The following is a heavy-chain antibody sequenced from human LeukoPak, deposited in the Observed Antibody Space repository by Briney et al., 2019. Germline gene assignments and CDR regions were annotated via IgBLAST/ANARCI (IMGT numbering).Heavy chain of an antibody. D-gene: IGHD2-15*01. CDR1: GFTVSSIH. CDR3: ARVPGFYRSGGSCYSCYYYYGMDV. J-gene: IGHJ6*02. V-gene: IGHV3-21*01. CDR2: ISSSSSYI. Sequence: GGSLRLSCAASGFTVSSIHMVRVRQAPGKGLEWVSSISSSSSYIYYADSVKGRFTISRDNAKNSLYLQMNSLRAEDTAVYYCARVPGFYRSGGSCYSCYYYYGMDVWGQGTTVTVSS.